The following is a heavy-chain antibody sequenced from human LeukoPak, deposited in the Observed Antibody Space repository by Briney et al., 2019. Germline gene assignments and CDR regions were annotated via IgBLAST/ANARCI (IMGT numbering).Heavy chain of an antibody. CDR3: AKKWGVGTTTLDYFDY. CDR2: ISGSGGST. D-gene: IGHD1-26*01. CDR1: GFAFSNYA. Sequence: GGSLRLSCAASGFAFSNYATSWVRQAPGKGLEWVSGISGSGGSTYYADSVKGRFTISRDNSKNTLYLQMNSLTDEDTAVYYCAKKWGVGTTTLDYFDYWGQGTLVTVSS. J-gene: IGHJ4*02. V-gene: IGHV3-23*01.